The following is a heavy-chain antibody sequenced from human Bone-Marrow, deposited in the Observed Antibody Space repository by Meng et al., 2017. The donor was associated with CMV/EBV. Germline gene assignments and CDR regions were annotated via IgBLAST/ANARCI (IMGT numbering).Heavy chain of an antibody. V-gene: IGHV3-11*04. D-gene: IGHD3-3*01. CDR1: GFTFSDYY. Sequence: GESLKISCAAAGFTFSDYYMSWIRQAPGKGLEWVSYISSSGSTIYYADSVKGRFTIPRDNAKNSLYLQMNSLRAEDTAVYYCARAVSYYDFWSGFPLNWFDPWGQGTLVTVSS. CDR3: ARAVSYYDFWSGFPLNWFDP. CDR2: ISSSGSTI. J-gene: IGHJ5*02.